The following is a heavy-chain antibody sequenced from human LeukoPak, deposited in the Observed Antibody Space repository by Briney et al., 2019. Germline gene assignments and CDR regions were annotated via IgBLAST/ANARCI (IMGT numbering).Heavy chain of an antibody. J-gene: IGHJ4*02. CDR3: AIDLRYFVWLRTGTERTKDY. Sequence: PGGSLRLSCAASGFTFSSYAMSWVRQAPGKGLEWVSAISGSGGSTYYADSVKGRFTISRDNSKNTVYLQMNSLRAEDTAVYFCAIDLRYFVWLRTGTERTKDYWGQGTLVTVSS. CDR2: ISGSGGST. V-gene: IGHV3-23*01. CDR1: GFTFSSYA. D-gene: IGHD3-9*01.